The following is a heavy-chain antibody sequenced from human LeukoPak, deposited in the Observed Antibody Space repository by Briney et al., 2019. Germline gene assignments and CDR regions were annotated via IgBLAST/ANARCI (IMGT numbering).Heavy chain of an antibody. Sequence: GGSLRLSCAASRFTFSRYAMNWVRQAPGKGLVWVSRINSDGSTTTYADSVKGRFTISRDNAKNTLYLQMNSLRAEDTAVYYCARAARADCTSPTCHSWLAPWGQGTQVTVSS. D-gene: IGHD2/OR15-2a*01. CDR2: INSDGSTT. V-gene: IGHV3-74*01. CDR1: RFTFSRYA. J-gene: IGHJ5*02. CDR3: ARAARADCTSPTCHSWLAP.